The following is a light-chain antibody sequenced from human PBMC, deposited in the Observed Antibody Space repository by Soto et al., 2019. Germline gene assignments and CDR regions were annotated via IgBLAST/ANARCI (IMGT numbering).Light chain of an antibody. CDR3: AAWDDSLSGL. CDR1: SSNIGAGYD. Sequence: QAVVTQPPSVSGAPGQRVTISCTGSSSNIGAGYDVHWYQQLPGRAPKLLIYGNTNRPSGVPDRFSGSKSGTSASLAISGLRSEDEADYYCAAWDDSLSGLFGGGTKLTVL. CDR2: GNT. J-gene: IGLJ2*01. V-gene: IGLV1-40*01.